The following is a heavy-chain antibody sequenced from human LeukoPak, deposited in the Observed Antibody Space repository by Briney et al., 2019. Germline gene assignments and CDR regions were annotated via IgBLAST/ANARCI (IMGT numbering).Heavy chain of an antibody. CDR3: ARDQYYDVSTYYEIDY. D-gene: IGHD3-22*01. CDR1: GGTFSSYA. J-gene: IGHJ4*02. CDR2: IIPIFGTA. V-gene: IGHV1-69*06. Sequence: SVKVSCKASGGTFSSYAISWVRQAPGQGLEWMGGIIPIFGTANYAQKFQGRVTITADKSTSTAYMELSSLRSEDTAVYYCARDQYYDVSTYYEIDYWGQGTLVTVSS.